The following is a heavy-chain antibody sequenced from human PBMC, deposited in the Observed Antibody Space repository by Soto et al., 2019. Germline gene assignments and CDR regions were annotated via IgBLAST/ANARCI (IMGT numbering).Heavy chain of an antibody. D-gene: IGHD3-3*01. CDR2: IIPIFGTA. CDR1: GGTFSSYA. Sequence: AASVKVTCKASGGTFSSYAISWVRQAPGQGLEWMGGIIPIFGTANYAQKFQGRVTITADESTSTAYMELSSLRSEDTAVYYCARAPYYDFWSGYYYYGMDVWGQGTTVTVSS. V-gene: IGHV1-69*13. CDR3: ARAPYYDFWSGYYYYGMDV. J-gene: IGHJ6*02.